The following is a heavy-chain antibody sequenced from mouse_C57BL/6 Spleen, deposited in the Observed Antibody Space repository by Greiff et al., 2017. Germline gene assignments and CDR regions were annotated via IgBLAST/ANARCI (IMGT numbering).Heavy chain of an antibody. CDR2: ISSGSSTI. CDR3: AGVYDGYYPFGY. D-gene: IGHD2-3*01. J-gene: IGHJ2*01. Sequence: EVKVVESGGGLVKPGGSLKLSCAASGFTFSDYGMHWVRQAPEKGLEWVAYISSGSSTIYYADTVKGRFTISRDNAKNTLFLQMTSLRSEDTAMYYCAGVYDGYYPFGYWGQGTTLTVSS. V-gene: IGHV5-17*01. CDR1: GFTFSDYG.